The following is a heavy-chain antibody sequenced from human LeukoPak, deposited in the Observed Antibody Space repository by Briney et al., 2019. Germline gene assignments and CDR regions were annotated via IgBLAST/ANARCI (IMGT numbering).Heavy chain of an antibody. CDR3: ARERGSMVRGFDP. J-gene: IGHJ5*02. CDR2: IYYSGST. D-gene: IGHD3-10*01. V-gene: IGHV4-59*01. CDR1: GGSISSYY. Sequence: SETLSLTCTVSGGSISSYYWSWIRQPPGKGLEWIGYIYYSGSTNYNPSLKSRVTISVDTSKNQFSLKLSSVTAADTAVYYCARERGSMVRGFDPWGQGTLVTVSS.